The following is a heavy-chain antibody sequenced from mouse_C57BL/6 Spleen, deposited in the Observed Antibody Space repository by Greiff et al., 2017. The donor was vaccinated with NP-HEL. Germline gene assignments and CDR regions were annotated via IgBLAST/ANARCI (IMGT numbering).Heavy chain of an antibody. D-gene: IGHD2-4*01. Sequence: DVKLQESGAELVRPGASVKLSCTASGFNIKDDYMHWVKQRPEQGLEWIGWIDPENGDTEYASKFQGKATITADTSSNTAYLQLSSLTSEDTAVYYCFSIYYDYDKGFAYWGQGTLVTVSA. CDR3: FSIYYDYDKGFAY. J-gene: IGHJ3*01. V-gene: IGHV14-4*01. CDR1: GFNIKDDY. CDR2: IDPENGDT.